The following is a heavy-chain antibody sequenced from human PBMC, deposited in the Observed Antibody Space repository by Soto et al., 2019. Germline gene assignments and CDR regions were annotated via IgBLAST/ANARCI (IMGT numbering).Heavy chain of an antibody. CDR3: ARGKYPGSVDV. J-gene: IGHJ3*01. V-gene: IGHV3-11*01. CDR2: ISGPSSVL. Sequence: QMQLVESGGDLGRSGGSLKLSCVSSGFTFSDYFMHWMRQAPGKGLEWVSYISGPSSVLSYTDSVKGRFTISRDNAKDSLFLQLNNLRAEDTALYYCARGKYPGSVDVWGQGTMVTVSS. CDR1: GFTFSDYF.